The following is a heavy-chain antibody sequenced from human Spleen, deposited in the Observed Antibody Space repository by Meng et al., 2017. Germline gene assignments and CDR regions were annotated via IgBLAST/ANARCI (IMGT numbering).Heavy chain of an antibody. CDR1: GFTFSSYT. CDR3: ARDKDSSSWQFYLDY. D-gene: IGHD6-13*01. V-gene: IGHV3-30*04. CDR2: ISYNGNTQ. Sequence: GGSLRLSCAASGFTFSSYTMHWVRQAPGQGLEWVALISYNGNTQYYADSVTGRFTISRDNSKNTLYLQMNSLRAEDTAVYYCARDKDSSSWQFYLDYWGQGTLVTVSS. J-gene: IGHJ4*02.